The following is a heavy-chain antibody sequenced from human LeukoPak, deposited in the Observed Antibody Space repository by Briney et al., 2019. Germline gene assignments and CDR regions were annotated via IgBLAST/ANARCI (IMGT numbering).Heavy chain of an antibody. D-gene: IGHD1-26*01. CDR1: GCTFRSYA. J-gene: IGHJ4*02. V-gene: IGHV3-23*01. Sequence: GGSLRLSCAASGCTFRSYAMSWVRRAPGKGLEWVSAISGNGRYTFYADCVRGRFTISRNNSKNTLYLQMNNLRAEDTAVYYCAKVVNSGNYYYFDYWGQGTLVTVSS. CDR2: ISGNGRYT. CDR3: AKVVNSGNYYYFDY.